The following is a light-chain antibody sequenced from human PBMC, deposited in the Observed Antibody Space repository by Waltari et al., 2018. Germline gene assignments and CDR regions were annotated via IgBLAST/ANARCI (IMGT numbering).Light chain of an antibody. CDR3: SSYTISSTWV. J-gene: IGLJ3*02. Sequence: QSALTQPASVSGSPGQSITISCTGTCSDVGLYNYVSWYQQHPGIVPKLMIFDVTNRPSGVSSRFSGSKSGNTASLTISGLQTEDEADYYCSSYTISSTWVFGGGTKLTVL. V-gene: IGLV2-14*03. CDR1: CSDVGLYNY. CDR2: DVT.